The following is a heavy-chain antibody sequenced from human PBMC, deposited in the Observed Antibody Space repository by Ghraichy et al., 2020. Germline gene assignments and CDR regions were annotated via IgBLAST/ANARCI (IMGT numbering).Heavy chain of an antibody. CDR3: AKDRGTAKTYYYYYYMDV. CDR1: GFTFSSYA. D-gene: IGHD1-1*01. CDR2: ISGSGGST. V-gene: IGHV3-23*01. J-gene: IGHJ6*03. Sequence: GGSLRLSCAASGFTFSSYAMSWVRQAPGKGLEWVSAISGSGGSTYYADSVKGRFTISRDNSKNTLYLQMNSLRAEDTAVYYCAKDRGTAKTYYYYYYMDVWGKGTTVTVSS.